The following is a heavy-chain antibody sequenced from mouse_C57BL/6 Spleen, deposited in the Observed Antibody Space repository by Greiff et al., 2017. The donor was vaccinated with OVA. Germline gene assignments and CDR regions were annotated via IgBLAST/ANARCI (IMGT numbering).Heavy chain of an antibody. CDR3: ARPDGSSHWYFDV. CDR1: GYTFTSYW. D-gene: IGHD1-1*01. CDR2: IYPSDSET. J-gene: IGHJ1*03. Sequence: QVQLQQPGAELVRPGSSVKLSCKASGYTFTSYWMDWVKQRPGQGLEWIGNIYPSDSETHYNQKFKDKATLTVDKSSSTAYMQLSSLTSEDSAVYYCARPDGSSHWYFDVWSTGTTVTVSS. V-gene: IGHV1-61*01.